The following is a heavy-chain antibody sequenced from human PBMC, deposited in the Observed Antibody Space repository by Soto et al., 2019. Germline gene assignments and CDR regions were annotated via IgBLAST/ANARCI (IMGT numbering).Heavy chain of an antibody. CDR2: VSPENRNA. J-gene: IGHJ4*02. CDR1: GYTFTEYD. Sequence: ASVKVSCKTSGYTFTEYDINWVRQAPGQGLEYMGWVSPENRNAGYAPQFRGRVSMTADTSINTVYLELTTLTYEHTAVYYCEVTTGYWGQGTMVTVSS. V-gene: IGHV1-8*01. CDR3: EVTTGY. D-gene: IGHD4-17*01.